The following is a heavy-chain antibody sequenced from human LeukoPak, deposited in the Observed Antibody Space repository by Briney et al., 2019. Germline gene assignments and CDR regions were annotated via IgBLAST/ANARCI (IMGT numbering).Heavy chain of an antibody. CDR3: ARDEGLRHWYFDL. D-gene: IGHD4-17*01. Sequence: ASVKISCKVSGYTFTDYYMHGVRQAPGQGLEWMGILNPSGGSTSYAQKFQGRVTMTRDTSTSTVYMELSSLRSEDTAVYYCARDEGLRHWYFDLWGRGTLVTVSS. V-gene: IGHV1-46*01. CDR2: LNPSGGST. CDR1: GYTFTDYY. J-gene: IGHJ2*01.